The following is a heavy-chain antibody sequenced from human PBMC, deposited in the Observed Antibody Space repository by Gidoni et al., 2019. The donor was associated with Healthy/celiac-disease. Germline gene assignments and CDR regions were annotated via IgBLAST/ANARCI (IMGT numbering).Heavy chain of an antibody. CDR2: IKSKTDGGTT. V-gene: IGHV3-15*01. D-gene: IGHD2-21*01. CDR1: GFTFSTAW. CDR3: TTDFSSPYAIPPNYYDYGMDV. J-gene: IGHJ6*02. Sequence: EVQLVESGGGLVKPGGSLRLSCAASGFTFSTAWMSWVRQAPGKGLEWVGRIKSKTDGGTTDYAAPVKGRFIISRDDSKNTLYLQMNSLKTEDTAVYYCTTDFSSPYAIPPNYYDYGMDVWGQGTTVTVSS.